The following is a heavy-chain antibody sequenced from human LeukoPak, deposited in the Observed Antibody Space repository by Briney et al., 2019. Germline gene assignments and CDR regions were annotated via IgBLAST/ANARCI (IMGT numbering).Heavy chain of an antibody. Sequence: SGGSLRLSCAASGFAFSSYWMSWVRQAPGKGLEWVANIKQDGSEKYYVDSVKGRSTISRDNAKNSLYLQMNSLRAEDTAIYYCARGPSSAWSLGYWGQGTLVTVSS. V-gene: IGHV3-7*01. CDR3: ARGPSSAWSLGY. CDR1: GFAFSSYW. J-gene: IGHJ4*02. D-gene: IGHD6-19*01. CDR2: IKQDGSEK.